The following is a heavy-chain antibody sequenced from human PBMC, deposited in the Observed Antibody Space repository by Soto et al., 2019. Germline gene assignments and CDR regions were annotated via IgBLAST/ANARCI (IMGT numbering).Heavy chain of an antibody. V-gene: IGHV3-53*01. D-gene: IGHD2-2*01. CDR2: IYSGGST. Sequence: GGSMRLSCAASGFNVGSNYISWVRQAPGKGLEWVSVIYSGGSTYYADSVKGRFTISRANSKNTLYLQMNSLRAEDTAVYYCARAGYCISTSCYRPYYYGMDVWGQGTTVTVPS. CDR3: ARAGYCISTSCYRPYYYGMDV. CDR1: GFNVGSNY. J-gene: IGHJ6*02.